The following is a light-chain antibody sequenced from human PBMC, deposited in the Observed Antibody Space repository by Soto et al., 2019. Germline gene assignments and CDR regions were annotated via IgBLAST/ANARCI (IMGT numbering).Light chain of an antibody. Sequence: DIQMTQSPSSPSASVGDRVTITCRASQNIANNLNWYQQKLGQAPNLLIFAASRLQSGVPSRFSGSGSGTDFTLTISSLQPEDFAIYYCQQSYSSPVTFGGGTKVEIK. CDR3: QQSYSSPVT. V-gene: IGKV1-39*01. CDR1: QNIANN. J-gene: IGKJ4*01. CDR2: AAS.